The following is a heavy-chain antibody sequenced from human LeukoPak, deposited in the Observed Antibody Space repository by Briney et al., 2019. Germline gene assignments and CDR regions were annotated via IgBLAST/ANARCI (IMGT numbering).Heavy chain of an antibody. Sequence: PGGSLRLSCAASGFAFSSYAMSWVRQAPGKGLEWVSAISGSGGSRYYADSVKGRFTISRDNSKNTLYLQMNSLRAEDTAVYYCAKAAVRYYASSGYYYDGDDAFDIWGQGTMVTVSS. CDR1: GFAFSSYA. V-gene: IGHV3-23*01. CDR3: AKAAVRYYASSGYYYDGDDAFDI. J-gene: IGHJ3*02. D-gene: IGHD3-22*01. CDR2: ISGSGGSR.